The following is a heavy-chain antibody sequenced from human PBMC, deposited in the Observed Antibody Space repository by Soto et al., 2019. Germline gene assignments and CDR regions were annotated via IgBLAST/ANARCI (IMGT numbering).Heavy chain of an antibody. CDR3: AKAGGDCSGGSCYSGQGDY. J-gene: IGHJ4*02. V-gene: IGHV3-23*01. CDR2: ITGSGGST. Sequence: EVQLLESGGGLVQPGGSLRLSCAASGFTFSSYAMSWVRQAPGKGLEWVSGITGSGGSTYYADSVKGRFTISRDNYKNTLDLQMNSLRAEDTAVYYCAKAGGDCSGGSCYSGQGDYWGQGTLVTVSS. CDR1: GFTFSSYA. D-gene: IGHD2-15*01.